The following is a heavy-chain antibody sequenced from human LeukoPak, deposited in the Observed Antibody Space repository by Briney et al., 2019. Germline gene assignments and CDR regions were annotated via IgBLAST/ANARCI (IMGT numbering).Heavy chain of an antibody. CDR2: ISAYNGNT. CDR1: GYTFTSYG. Sequence: GASVKVSCKASGYTFTSYGISWVRQAPGQGLEWMGWISAYNGNTNYAQKLQGRVTMTTDTSTSTAYMELRSLRSDDTAVYYCARVGRYFDWLERYYMDVWGKGTTVTISS. D-gene: IGHD3-9*01. CDR3: ARVGRYFDWLERYYMDV. J-gene: IGHJ6*03. V-gene: IGHV1-18*01.